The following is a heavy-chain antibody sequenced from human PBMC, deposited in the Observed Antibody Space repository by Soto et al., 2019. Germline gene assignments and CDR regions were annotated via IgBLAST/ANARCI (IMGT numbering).Heavy chain of an antibody. Sequence: EVRLLESGGGLVQPGGSLTLSCAVSGFMSRSLSMSWVRQAPGKGLEWISSISGSGAKTFYAHSVKGRFTFSRDSYKNILYLEMNNLRVDDTAVYFCAKEWTPRRAFDYWGQGTLVTVSS. V-gene: IGHV3-23*01. CDR2: ISGSGAKT. D-gene: IGHD5-12*01. J-gene: IGHJ4*02. CDR3: AKEWTPRRAFDY. CDR1: GFMSRSLS.